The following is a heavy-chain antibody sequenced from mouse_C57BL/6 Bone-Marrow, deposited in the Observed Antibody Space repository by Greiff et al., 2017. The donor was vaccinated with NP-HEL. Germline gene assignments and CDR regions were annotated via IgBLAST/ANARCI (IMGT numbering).Heavy chain of an antibody. CDR3: ASFKFAY. Sequence: EVQVVESGGGLVKPGGSLKLSCAASGFTFSSYAMSWVRQTPEKRLEWVATISDGGSYTYYPDNVKGRFTISRDNAKNNLYLQMSHLKSEDTAMYYCASFKFAYWGQGTLVTVSA. CDR2: ISDGGSYT. V-gene: IGHV5-4*01. J-gene: IGHJ3*01. CDR1: GFTFSSYA.